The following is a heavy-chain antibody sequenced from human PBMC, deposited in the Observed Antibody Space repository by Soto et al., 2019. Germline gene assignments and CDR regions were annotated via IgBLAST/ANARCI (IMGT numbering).Heavy chain of an antibody. V-gene: IGHV1-18*01. CDR2: ISAYNGNT. CDR1: GYTFTSYG. Sequence: WASVKVSCKASGYTFTSYGISWVRQAPGQGLEWMGWISAYNGNTNYAQKLQGRVTMTTDTSTSTAYMELRSLRSDDTAVYYCARDLDVVAAKNYYYYYGMDVWGQGTTVTVSS. D-gene: IGHD2-15*01. CDR3: ARDLDVVAAKNYYYYYGMDV. J-gene: IGHJ6*02.